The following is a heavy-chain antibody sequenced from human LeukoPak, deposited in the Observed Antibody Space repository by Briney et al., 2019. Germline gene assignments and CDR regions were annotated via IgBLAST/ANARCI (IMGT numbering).Heavy chain of an antibody. V-gene: IGHV7-4-1*02. D-gene: IGHD6-13*01. Sequence: ASVKVSCKASGYTFTSYAMNWVRQAPGQGLEWMGRINTNTGNPTYAQGFTGRFVFSLDTSVSTAYLQISSLKAEDTAVYYCAREIAAAGTGDAFDIWGQGTMVTVSS. CDR2: INTNTGNP. CDR1: GYTFTSYA. CDR3: AREIAAAGTGDAFDI. J-gene: IGHJ3*02.